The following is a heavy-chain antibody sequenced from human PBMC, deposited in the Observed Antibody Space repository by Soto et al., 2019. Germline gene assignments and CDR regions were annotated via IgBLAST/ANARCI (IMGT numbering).Heavy chain of an antibody. CDR3: AKGGYYGSGSRPIDS. CDR2: LTSGYST. D-gene: IGHD3-10*01. CDR1: GFTFSNFA. V-gene: IGHV3-23*01. Sequence: GGSLRLSCAASGFTFSNFAMSWVRQAPGKGLEWVSILTSGYSTYFADSVKGRFTVSRDNSKNTLYLQMNSLRAEDTAVYYCAKGGYYGSGSRPIDSWGQGTLVTVST. J-gene: IGHJ4*02.